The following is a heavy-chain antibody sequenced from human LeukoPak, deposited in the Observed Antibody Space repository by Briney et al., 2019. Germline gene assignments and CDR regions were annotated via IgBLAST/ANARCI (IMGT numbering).Heavy chain of an antibody. CDR3: ARGKYNFGAYGMDL. CDR1: GFSFSSYA. CDR2: ISFDGSSK. Sequence: GGSLRLSCAASGFSFSSYAIHWVRQAPGKGLEWVAIISFDGSSKFYADSVKGRFIISRDNSRNALYLQMNSLKPEDTAVYYCARGKYNFGAYGMDLWGQGTTVTVSS. J-gene: IGHJ6*02. D-gene: IGHD4/OR15-4a*01. V-gene: IGHV3-30-3*01.